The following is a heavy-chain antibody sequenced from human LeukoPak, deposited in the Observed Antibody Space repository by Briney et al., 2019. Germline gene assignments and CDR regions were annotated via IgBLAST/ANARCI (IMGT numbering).Heavy chain of an antibody. Sequence: ASVKVSCKASGYTFTGYYMHWVRQAPGQGLEWMEWINPDTGATDIAQKFQGRVTMTRDTSISTTYMELSRLRSDDTAVYYCARDLGLLIDGVEYYFDYWGQGTLVTVSS. CDR2: INPDTGAT. CDR1: GYTFTGYY. CDR3: ARDLGLLIDGVEYYFDY. V-gene: IGHV1-2*02. D-gene: IGHD5-24*01. J-gene: IGHJ4*02.